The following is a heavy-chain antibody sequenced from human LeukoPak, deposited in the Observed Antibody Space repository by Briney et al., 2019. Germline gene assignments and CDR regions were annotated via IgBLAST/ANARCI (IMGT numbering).Heavy chain of an antibody. Sequence: GGSLRLSCAASGFTFSSYAMHWVRQAPGKGLEWVAVISYDGSNNYYADSVKGRFTISRDNSKNTLYLQMNSLRAEDTAVYYCARVFDYWGQGTLVTVSS. CDR3: ARVFDY. J-gene: IGHJ4*02. CDR2: ISYDGSNN. V-gene: IGHV3-30-3*01. CDR1: GFTFSSYA.